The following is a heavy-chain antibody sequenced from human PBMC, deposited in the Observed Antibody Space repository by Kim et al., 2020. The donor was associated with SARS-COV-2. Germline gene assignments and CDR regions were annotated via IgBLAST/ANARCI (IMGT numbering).Heavy chain of an antibody. V-gene: IGHV3-49*04. CDR3: TTHPYYGSGSPYYYYGMYV. D-gene: IGHD3-10*01. J-gene: IGHJ6*02. Sequence: GGSLRLSCTASGFTFGDYAMSWVRQAPGKGLEWVGFIRSKAYGGTTEYAASVKGRFTISRDDSKSIAYLQMNSLKTEDTAVYYCTTHPYYGSGSPYYYYGMYVWGLGTTVTVSS. CDR2: IRSKAYGGTT. CDR1: GFTFGDYA.